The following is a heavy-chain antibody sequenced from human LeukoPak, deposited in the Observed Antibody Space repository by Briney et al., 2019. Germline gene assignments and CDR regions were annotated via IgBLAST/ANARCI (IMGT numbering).Heavy chain of an antibody. CDR1: GGSISSYY. CDR3: ARSGRGSSAGFDY. CDR2: IYYSGST. V-gene: IGHV4-59*01. J-gene: IGHJ4*02. D-gene: IGHD3-10*01. Sequence: SETLSLTCTVSGGSISSYYWSWIRQPPGKGLEWIGYIYYSGSTNYTPSLKSRNTISVDTSRNQFSLKLNSVTAADTAVYYCARSGRGSSAGFDYWGQGTLVTVSS.